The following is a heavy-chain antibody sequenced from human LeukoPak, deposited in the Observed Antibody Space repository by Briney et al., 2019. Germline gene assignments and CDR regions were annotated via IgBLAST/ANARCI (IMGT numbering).Heavy chain of an antibody. V-gene: IGHV4-59*01. D-gene: IGHD4-17*01. Sequence: PSETLSLTCTVSGGSISSYYWTWIRQPPGKGLEWIGYIDHSGSTNYNPSLKSRVSISSDTSKNQFSLELSSVTAADTAVYYCARLKATVSIHAYFDSWGQGTLVTVSS. CDR1: GGSISSYY. CDR3: ARLKATVSIHAYFDS. CDR2: IDHSGST. J-gene: IGHJ4*02.